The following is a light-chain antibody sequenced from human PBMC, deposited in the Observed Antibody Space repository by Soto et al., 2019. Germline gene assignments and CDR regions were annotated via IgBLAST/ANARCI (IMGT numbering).Light chain of an antibody. V-gene: IGLV2-14*01. J-gene: IGLJ1*01. Sequence: SSLTQPASVSVSPGQSITISCAGTSSDIGGYNYVSWYQQHPGKAPKVMIYEVSNRPSGVSNRFSGSKSGNTASLTISGLQAEDEADYYCSSYTSSSTLYVFGSGTKVTV. CDR2: EVS. CDR1: SSDIGGYNY. CDR3: SSYTSSSTLYV.